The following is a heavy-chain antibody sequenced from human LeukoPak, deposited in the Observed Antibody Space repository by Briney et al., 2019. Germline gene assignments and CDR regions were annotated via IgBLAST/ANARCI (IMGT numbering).Heavy chain of an antibody. CDR1: GGSISSYY. CDR3: ARRPLGWFAPRSMFGFDY. J-gene: IGHJ4*02. CDR2: MYYSGTT. D-gene: IGHD3-10*02. Sequence: SETLSLTCTVSGGSISSYYWSWIRQPPGKGLEWIGYMYYSGTTNYNPSLKSRVTISVDTSKNQFSLKLSSVTAADTAVYYCARRPLGWFAPRSMFGFDYWGQGTLVTVSS. V-gene: IGHV4-59*12.